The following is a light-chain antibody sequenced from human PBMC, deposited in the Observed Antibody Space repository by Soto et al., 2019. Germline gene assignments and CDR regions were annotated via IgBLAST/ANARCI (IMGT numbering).Light chain of an antibody. J-gene: IGLJ3*02. V-gene: IGLV3-1*01. CDR1: KLQDKY. CDR2: QDN. Sequence: SYELTQPPSVSVSPGQTASITCSGDKLQDKYVSWYQQRPGQSPVMVIYQDNKRPSGIPERFTASNSGNTATLTISGTQAMDEADFYCQAWDTSTVVFGGGTKLTVL. CDR3: QAWDTSTVV.